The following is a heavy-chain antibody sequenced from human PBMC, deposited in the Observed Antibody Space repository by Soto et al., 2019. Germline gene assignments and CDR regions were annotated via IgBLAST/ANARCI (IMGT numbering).Heavy chain of an antibody. CDR2: LYSGGTT. D-gene: IGHD3-10*01. V-gene: IGHV3-53*01. CDR1: GFNFIRKY. Sequence: EVQLVESGGGLIQPGGSLRLSCAASGFNFIRKYMIWVRQAPGKGLEWVSILYSGGTTYYADSVKGRFTISRDTSENRLYLRMNSLRAEDTAVYYCARGLYDSGSFYSDFWGKGTLVTVSS. CDR3: ARGLYDSGSFYSDF. J-gene: IGHJ4*02.